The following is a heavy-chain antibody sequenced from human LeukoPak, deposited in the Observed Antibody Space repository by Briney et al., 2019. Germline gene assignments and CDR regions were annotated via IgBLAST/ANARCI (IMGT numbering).Heavy chain of an antibody. Sequence: GGSLRLSCAASGFTFSSYAMSSVRQAPGKGLEWVSAISGSGGSTYYADSLKGRFTISRDNSKNPLYLQMNSLRAEDTAVYYCAKDVVVVVAATFDYWGQGTLVTVSS. CDR1: GFTFSSYA. CDR2: ISGSGGST. V-gene: IGHV3-23*01. D-gene: IGHD2-15*01. CDR3: AKDVVVVVAATFDY. J-gene: IGHJ4*02.